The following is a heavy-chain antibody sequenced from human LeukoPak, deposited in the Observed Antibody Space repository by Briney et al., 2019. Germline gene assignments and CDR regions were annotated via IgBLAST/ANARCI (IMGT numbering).Heavy chain of an antibody. Sequence: GGSLRLSCAASSFDFIGTWMTWVRQAPGKGLEWVSAISGSGGSTYYADSVKGRFTISRDNSKNTLYLQMNSLRAEDTAVYYCAKDVVGYINAFDIWGQGTMVTVSS. V-gene: IGHV3-23*01. D-gene: IGHD1-26*01. J-gene: IGHJ3*02. CDR2: ISGSGGST. CDR1: SFDFIGTW. CDR3: AKDVVGYINAFDI.